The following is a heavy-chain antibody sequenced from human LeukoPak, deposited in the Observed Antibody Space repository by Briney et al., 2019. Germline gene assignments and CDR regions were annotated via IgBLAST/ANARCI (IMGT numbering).Heavy chain of an antibody. Sequence: PGGSLRLSCADSGFTFSNYNMNWVRQAPGKAMEWVSSITSSGTYTFYADSVKGRFTISRDNAKNSLYLQMNSLRAEDTAVYYCARDLEWLLHPDAFDIWGQGTMVTVSS. CDR3: ARDLEWLLHPDAFDI. J-gene: IGHJ3*02. D-gene: IGHD3-3*01. CDR1: GFTFSNYN. CDR2: ITSSGTYT. V-gene: IGHV3-21*01.